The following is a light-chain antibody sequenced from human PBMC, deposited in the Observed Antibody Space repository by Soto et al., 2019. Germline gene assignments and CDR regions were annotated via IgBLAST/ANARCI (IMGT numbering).Light chain of an antibody. CDR1: QSISSY. CDR2: AAS. Sequence: IQMTQSPSSLSASVGDRFTITCLASQSISSYLNWYQQKPGKAPKLLIYAASSLQSGVTSRFSGSGSGTDFTLTISSLQPEDFATYYCQPSYSTPRTFGQGTKVDIK. V-gene: IGKV1-39*01. CDR3: QPSYSTPRT. J-gene: IGKJ1*01.